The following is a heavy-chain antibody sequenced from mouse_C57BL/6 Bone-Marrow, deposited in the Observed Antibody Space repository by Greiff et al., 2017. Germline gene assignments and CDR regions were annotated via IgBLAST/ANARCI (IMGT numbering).Heavy chain of an antibody. J-gene: IGHJ1*03. Sequence: VPLQPSGAELVKPGASVKLSCTASGFNIKDYYMNWVKQRTEQGLEWIGRIDPEDGETKYAPKFQGKAPLTADTSSNTAYLQLSSLTSEDTAVYYCARLLRSDVWGTGTTVTVSS. D-gene: IGHD1-1*01. CDR3: ARLLRSDV. CDR2: IDPEDGET. CDR1: GFNIKDYY. V-gene: IGHV14-2*01.